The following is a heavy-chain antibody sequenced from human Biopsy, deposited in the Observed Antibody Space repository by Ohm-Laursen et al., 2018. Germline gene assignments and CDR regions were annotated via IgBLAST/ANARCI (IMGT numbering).Heavy chain of an antibody. Sequence: SETLSLTCTVSGGSMSSYYWTWIRQPPGKGLEWIGYIYNSGSTNYNPSLKSRVTISVAVDTSKNHFSLRLRSVTPADTAIYYCARDRGYYSDRTVPGYFDLWGRGTLVTVSS. D-gene: IGHD3-22*01. CDR2: IYNSGST. CDR3: ARDRGYYSDRTVPGYFDL. J-gene: IGHJ2*01. CDR1: GGSMSSYY. V-gene: IGHV4-59*01.